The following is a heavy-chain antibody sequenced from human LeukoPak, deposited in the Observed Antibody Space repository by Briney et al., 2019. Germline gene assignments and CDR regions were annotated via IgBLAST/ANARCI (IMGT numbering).Heavy chain of an antibody. CDR1: GFTFSSYS. CDR2: ISSSSSYI. D-gene: IGHD3-22*01. J-gene: IGHJ4*02. V-gene: IGHV3-21*04. CDR3: AKGGTTYDSSSLSYFDY. Sequence: PGGSLRLSCAASGFTFSSYSVNWVRQAPGKGLEWVSSISSSSSYIYYADSVKGRFTISRDNAKNSLYLQMNSLRAEDTAVYYCAKGGTTYDSSSLSYFDYWGQGTLVTVSS.